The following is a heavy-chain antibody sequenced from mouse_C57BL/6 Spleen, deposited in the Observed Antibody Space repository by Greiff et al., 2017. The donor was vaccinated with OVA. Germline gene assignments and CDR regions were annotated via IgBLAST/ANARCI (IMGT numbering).Heavy chain of an antibody. Sequence: EVQLQQSGPGMVKPSQSLSLTCTVTGSSITSGYDWHWIRHFPGNKLEWMGYISYSGSTNYNPSLKSRISITHDTSKNHFFLKLNSVTTEDTATYYCARGDYYAMDYWGQGTSVTVSS. CDR2: ISYSGST. J-gene: IGHJ4*01. V-gene: IGHV3-1*01. CDR1: GSSITSGYD. CDR3: ARGDYYAMDY.